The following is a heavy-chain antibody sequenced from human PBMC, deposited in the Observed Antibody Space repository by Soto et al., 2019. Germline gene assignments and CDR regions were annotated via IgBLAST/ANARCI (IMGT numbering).Heavy chain of an antibody. CDR3: ARDSGYDWALDY. V-gene: IGHV3-9*01. CDR2: ISWNGGSI. Sequence: GGSLRLSCAASGFTFDDYAMHWVRQAPGKGLDWVSVISWNGGSIGYVDSVKGRFTISRDNAKNSLYLQMNSLRPEDTALYYCARDSGYDWALDYWGQGTLVTVSS. D-gene: IGHD5-12*01. CDR1: GFTFDDYA. J-gene: IGHJ4*02.